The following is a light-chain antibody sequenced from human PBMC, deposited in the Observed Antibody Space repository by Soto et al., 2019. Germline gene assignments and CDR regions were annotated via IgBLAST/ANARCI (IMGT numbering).Light chain of an antibody. V-gene: IGKV1-6*01. CDR1: QGIRHY. CDR3: LQDYNYPLT. J-gene: IGKJ4*01. Sequence: ALQMTQSPSSLSASVGDRVTITCRASQGIRHYLGWYQQKPGKAPKLLIYAASSLQSGVPSRFSGSGYGTDFTLTISSLQPEDFATYYCLQDYNYPLTFGGGTKVEIK. CDR2: AAS.